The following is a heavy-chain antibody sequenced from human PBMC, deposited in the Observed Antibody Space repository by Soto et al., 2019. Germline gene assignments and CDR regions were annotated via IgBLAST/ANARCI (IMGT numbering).Heavy chain of an antibody. CDR2: INHSGST. D-gene: IGHD6-6*01. CDR1: GGSFSGYY. CDR3: ARSYSSSASHYYYYMDV. V-gene: IGHV4-34*01. Sequence: SETLSLTCAVYGGSFSGYYWSWIRQPPGKGLEWIGEINHSGSTNYNPSLKSRVTISVDTSKHKFSLKLSSVTAADTAVYYCARSYSSSASHYYYYMDVWGKGTTVTVSS. J-gene: IGHJ6*03.